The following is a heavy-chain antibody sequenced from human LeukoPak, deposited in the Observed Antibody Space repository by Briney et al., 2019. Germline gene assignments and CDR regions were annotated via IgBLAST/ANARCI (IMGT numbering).Heavy chain of an antibody. CDR2: ISYDGSNK. CDR1: GFTFRNYA. D-gene: IGHD1-26*01. CDR3: AALGSPNRP. J-gene: IGHJ5*02. V-gene: IGHV3-30*04. Sequence: GGSLRLSCAASGFTFRNYAMHWARQAPGKGLEWVAVISYDGSNKYYADSVKGRFTISRDNSKNTLYLQMNSLRAEDTAVYYCAALGSPNRPWGQGTLVTVSS.